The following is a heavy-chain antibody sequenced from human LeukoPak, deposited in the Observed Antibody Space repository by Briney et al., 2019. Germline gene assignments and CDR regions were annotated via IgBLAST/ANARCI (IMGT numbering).Heavy chain of an antibody. CDR3: ARDYKYGFDN. J-gene: IGHJ4*02. CDR1: GFTFSDYS. D-gene: IGHD5-24*01. V-gene: IGHV3-48*01. Sequence: GSLRLSCAASGFTFSDYSMNWVRQAPGKGLEWISYIGIDSGNTNYADSVKGRFTISGDKAKNSLYLQMNSLRVEDTAVYYCARDYKYGFDNWGQGTLVTVSS. CDR2: IGIDSGNT.